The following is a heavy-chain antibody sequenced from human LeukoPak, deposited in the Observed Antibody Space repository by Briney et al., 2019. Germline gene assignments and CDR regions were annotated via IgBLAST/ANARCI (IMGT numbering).Heavy chain of an antibody. CDR3: ARDIPFITRPTHDAFDI. V-gene: IGHV3-23*01. CDR1: GFTFSSYA. CDR2: ISGSGGST. J-gene: IGHJ3*02. Sequence: PGGSLRLSCAASGFTFSSYAMSWVRQPPGKGLEWVPAISGSGGSTYYADSVKGRFTISRDNSKNTLYLQMNSLRAEDTAVYYCARDIPFITRPTHDAFDIWGQGTMVTVSS. D-gene: IGHD2-21*01.